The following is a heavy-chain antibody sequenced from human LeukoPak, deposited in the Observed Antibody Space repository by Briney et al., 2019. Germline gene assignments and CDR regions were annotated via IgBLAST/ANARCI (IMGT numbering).Heavy chain of an antibody. D-gene: IGHD2-21*02. J-gene: IGHJ5*02. CDR1: GFTFSSYW. CDR2: INSDGNST. CDR3: ARGGIVVVTAIPA. Sequence: GGSLRLSCAASGFTFSSYWMHWVRQAPGKGLVWISRINSDGNSTSYADPVKGRFTISRDNAKNTLDLQMNSLRAEDTAVYYCARGGIVVVTAIPAWGQGTLVTVSS. V-gene: IGHV3-74*01.